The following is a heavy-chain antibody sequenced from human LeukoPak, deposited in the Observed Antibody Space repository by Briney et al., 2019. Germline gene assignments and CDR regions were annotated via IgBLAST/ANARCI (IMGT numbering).Heavy chain of an antibody. J-gene: IGHJ3*02. CDR3: ARDSYYGTLTGYFQDVFDI. V-gene: IGHV4-59*01. Sequence: SETLSLTCTVSGGTITTYYWSWIRQPPGKGLEWIGYIHHSGVSNQSPSLKSRVTISIDTSKNQFSLRLSSVTAADTAIYYCARDSYYGTLTGYFQDVFDIWGQGTMVSVSS. CDR2: IHHSGVS. CDR1: GGTITTYY. D-gene: IGHD3-9*01.